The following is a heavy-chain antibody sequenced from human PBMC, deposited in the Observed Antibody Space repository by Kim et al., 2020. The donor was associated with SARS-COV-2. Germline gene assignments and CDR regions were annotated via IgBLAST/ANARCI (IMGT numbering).Heavy chain of an antibody. D-gene: IGHD3-22*01. V-gene: IGHV3-15*01. J-gene: IGHJ6*02. Sequence: GGSLRLSCAASGFTFSNAWMSWVRQAPGKGLEWVGRIKSKTDGGTTDYAAPVKGRFTISRDDSKNTLYLQMNSLKTEDTAVYYCTTEVYYYDSSGYYMDYNGMDVWGQETTFTASS. CDR3: TTEVYYYDSSGYYMDYNGMDV. CDR1: GFTFSNAW. CDR2: IKSKTDGGTT.